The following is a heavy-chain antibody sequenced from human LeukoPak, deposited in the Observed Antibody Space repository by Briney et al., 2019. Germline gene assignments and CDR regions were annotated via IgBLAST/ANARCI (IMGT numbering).Heavy chain of an antibody. CDR1: GFSFNTYW. V-gene: IGHV3-7*01. D-gene: IGHD2-21*02. CDR2: IKQDGNEK. J-gene: IGHJ6*03. CDR3: ARNGAPVVTAITPYYYMDV. Sequence: GGSLRLSCAASGFSFNTYWMSWVRQAPGKGLEWVANIKQDGNEKYYADSVKGRFTISRDNARNSPYLQMNSLRAEDTAVYYCARNGAPVVTAITPYYYMDVWGKGTTVTVSS.